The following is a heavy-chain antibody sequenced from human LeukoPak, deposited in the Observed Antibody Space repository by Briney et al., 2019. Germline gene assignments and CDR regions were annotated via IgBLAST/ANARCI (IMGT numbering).Heavy chain of an antibody. J-gene: IGHJ3*02. V-gene: IGHV3-30-3*01. CDR2: ISYDGSNK. Sequence: GGSLRLSCAASGFTFSSYAMHWVRQAPGKGLEWVAVISYDGSNKYYADSVKGRFTISRDNSKNTPYLQMNSLRAEDTAVYYCAKGSYYDSSGYVDAFDIWGQGTMVTVSS. CDR3: AKGSYYDSSGYVDAFDI. D-gene: IGHD3-22*01. CDR1: GFTFSSYA.